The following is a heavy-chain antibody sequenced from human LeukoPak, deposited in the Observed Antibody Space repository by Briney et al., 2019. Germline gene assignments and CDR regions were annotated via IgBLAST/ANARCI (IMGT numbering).Heavy chain of an antibody. Sequence: ASVKVSCKASGGTFSSYAISWVRQAPGQGLEWMGGIIPIFGTANYAQKFQGRVTITTDESTSTAYMELSSLRSEDTAVYYCARDFVVGGIMVFDYWGQGTLVTVSS. CDR3: ARDFVVGGIMVFDY. D-gene: IGHD3-16*01. V-gene: IGHV1-69*05. CDR2: IIPIFGTA. CDR1: GGTFSSYA. J-gene: IGHJ4*02.